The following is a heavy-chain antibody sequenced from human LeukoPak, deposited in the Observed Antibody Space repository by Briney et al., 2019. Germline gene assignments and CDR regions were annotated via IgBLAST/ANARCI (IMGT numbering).Heavy chain of an antibody. V-gene: IGHV3-30*18. CDR2: ISYDGSNK. CDR3: AKEAPMVRGVINSPCDY. D-gene: IGHD3-10*01. Sequence: GRSLRLSCAASGFTFSSYGMHWVRQAPGKGLEWVAVISYDGSNKYYADSVKGRFTISRDNSKNTLYLQMNGLRAEDTAVYYCAKEAPMVRGVINSPCDYWGQGTLVTVSS. J-gene: IGHJ4*02. CDR1: GFTFSSYG.